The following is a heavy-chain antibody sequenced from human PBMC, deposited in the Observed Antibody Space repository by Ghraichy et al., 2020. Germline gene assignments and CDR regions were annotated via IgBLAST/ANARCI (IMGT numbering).Heavy chain of an antibody. V-gene: IGHV3-33*01. CDR1: GFTFSSYG. CDR3: ARDNVAGTPVYYFDY. Sequence: GGSLRLSCAASGFTFSSYGMHWVRQAPGKGLEWVAVIWYDGSNKYYADSVKGRFTISRDNSKNTLYLQMNSLRAEDTAVYYCARDNVAGTPVYYFDYWGQGTLVTVSS. J-gene: IGHJ4*02. D-gene: IGHD6-19*01. CDR2: IWYDGSNK.